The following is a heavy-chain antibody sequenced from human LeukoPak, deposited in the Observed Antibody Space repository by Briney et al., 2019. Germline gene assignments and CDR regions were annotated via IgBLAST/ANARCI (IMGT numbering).Heavy chain of an antibody. CDR1: GGSISSGSYY. CDR2: IYTSGST. CDR3: ARYRRIAAAGTGWFDP. D-gene: IGHD6-13*01. V-gene: IGHV4-61*02. J-gene: IGHJ5*02. Sequence: SQTLSLTCTVSGGSISSGSYYWSWIRQPAGKGLEWIGRIYTSGSTNYNPSLKSRVTISVDTSKNQFSLKLSSVTAADTAVYYCARYRRIAAAGTGWFDPWGQGTLVTVSS.